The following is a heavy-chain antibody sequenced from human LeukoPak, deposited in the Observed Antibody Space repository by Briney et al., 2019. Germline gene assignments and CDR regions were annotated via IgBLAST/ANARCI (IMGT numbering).Heavy chain of an antibody. CDR1: GFTFDDYA. D-gene: IGHD2-2*01. CDR3: ARGIVPAAFDY. CDR2: ISSSAHHI. Sequence: GGSLRLSCAASGFTFDDYAMHWVRQAPGKGLEWVSSISSSAHHIAYADSVKGRFTISRDNAKNALYLQVNSLRAEDTAVYYCARGIVPAAFDYWGQGTLVTVSS. V-gene: IGHV3-21*01. J-gene: IGHJ4*02.